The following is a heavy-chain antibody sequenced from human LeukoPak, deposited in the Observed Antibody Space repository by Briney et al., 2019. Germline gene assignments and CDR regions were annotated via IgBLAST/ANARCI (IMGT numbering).Heavy chain of an antibody. J-gene: IGHJ4*02. D-gene: IGHD3-16*02. CDR2: IKQDGSEK. Sequence: PGGSLRLSCAASGFTFSSYWMSWVRQAPGKGLEWVANIKQDGSEKYYVDSVKGRFTISRDNAKNSLYLQTNSLRAEDTAVYYCARRLDVWGSYRYYFDYWGQGTLVTVSS. CDR3: ARRLDVWGSYRYYFDY. V-gene: IGHV3-7*01. CDR1: GFTFSSYW.